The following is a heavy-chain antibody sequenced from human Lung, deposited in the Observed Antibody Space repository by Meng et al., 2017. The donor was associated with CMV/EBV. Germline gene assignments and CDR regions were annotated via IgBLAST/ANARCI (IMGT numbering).Heavy chain of an antibody. J-gene: IGHJ3*02. CDR3: ARAGTSSGAFYI. CDR1: EFNVTNTY. D-gene: IGHD6-6*01. Sequence: GESXKISCAASEFNVTNTYMNWVRQAPGKGLEWVSVIYSGGHSYYAGSVKGRFTISRDNSKNTLHLQMNSLRAEDTAMYYCARAGTSSGAFYIWGQGKMVTVSS. CDR2: IYSGGHS. V-gene: IGHV3-53*01.